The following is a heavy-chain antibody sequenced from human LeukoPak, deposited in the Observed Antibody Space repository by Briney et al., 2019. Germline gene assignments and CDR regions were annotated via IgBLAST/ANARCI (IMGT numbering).Heavy chain of an antibody. CDR3: ARVVVPAAPDYYYYYYMDV. Sequence: GGSLRLSCAASGFTFSSYSMNWVRQAPGKGLEWVSSISSSSSYIYYADSVKGRFTISRDNAKNSLYLQMNSLRAEDTAVYYCARVVVPAAPDYYYYYYMDVWGRGTTVTVSS. J-gene: IGHJ6*03. CDR1: GFTFSSYS. CDR2: ISSSSSYI. D-gene: IGHD2-2*01. V-gene: IGHV3-21*01.